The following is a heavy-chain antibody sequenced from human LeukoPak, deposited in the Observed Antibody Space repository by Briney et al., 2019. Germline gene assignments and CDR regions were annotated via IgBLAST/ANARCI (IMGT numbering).Heavy chain of an antibody. V-gene: IGHV3-23*01. CDR2: FSASGGNT. CDR1: GFTFSTYA. CDR3: AMHYSPRYDILTAYFHY. D-gene: IGHD3-9*01. Sequence: GGSLRLSCAASGFTFSTYAMSWVRQAPGKGLEWVSGFSASGGNTYYADSVKGRFTISRDNSKNTLYLQMNSLRADDTAVYYCAMHYSPRYDILTAYFHYWGQGTLVTVSS. J-gene: IGHJ4*02.